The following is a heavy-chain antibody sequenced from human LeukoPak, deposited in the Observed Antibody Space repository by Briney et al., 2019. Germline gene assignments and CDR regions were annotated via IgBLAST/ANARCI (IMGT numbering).Heavy chain of an antibody. V-gene: IGHV1-2*02. CDR3: ARDGIAASSGWYFGGTGVNWFDP. J-gene: IGHJ5*02. CDR2: INPNSGGT. CDR1: GYTFTGYY. Sequence: ASVKVSCKASGYTFTGYYMHWVRQAPGQGLEWMGWINPNSGGTNYAQKFQGRVTMTRDTSISTAYMELSRLRSDDTAVYYCARDGIAASSGWYFGGTGVNWFDPWGQGTLVTVSS. D-gene: IGHD6-19*01.